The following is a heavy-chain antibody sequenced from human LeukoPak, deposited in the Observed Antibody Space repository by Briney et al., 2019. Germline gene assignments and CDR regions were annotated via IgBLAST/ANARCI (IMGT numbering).Heavy chain of an antibody. V-gene: IGHV4-30-2*01. J-gene: IGHJ4*02. D-gene: IGHD3-22*01. Sequence: PSETPSLTCGVSGDSSSSGSFAWSWIRQPPGKGLEWIGYIYRSGTTHYNPSLKSRVTISADRSKNQFSLRPSSMTAADTAVYYCARANYYYDSSGYYYNYYFDSWGQGALVTVSS. CDR3: ARANYYYDSSGYYYNYYFDS. CDR1: GDSSSSGSFA. CDR2: IYRSGTT.